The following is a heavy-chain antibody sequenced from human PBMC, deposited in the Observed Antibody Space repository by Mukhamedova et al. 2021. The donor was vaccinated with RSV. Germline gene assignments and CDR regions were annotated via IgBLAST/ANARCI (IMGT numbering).Heavy chain of an antibody. D-gene: IGHD3-10*01. Sequence: STWAISWVRQAPGQGLEWMGRIIPILGIANYAQKFQGRVTITADKSTSTAYMELSSLRSEDTAVYYCARSGRVDAFDIWGQGTMVTVSS. J-gene: IGHJ3*02. CDR1: STWA. CDR2: IIPILGIA. V-gene: IGHV1-69*04. CDR3: ARSGRVDAFDI.